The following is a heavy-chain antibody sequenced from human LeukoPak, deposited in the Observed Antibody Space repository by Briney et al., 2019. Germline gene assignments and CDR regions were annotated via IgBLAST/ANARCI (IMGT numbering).Heavy chain of an antibody. V-gene: IGHV3-74*01. CDR1: EFTFSSYW. CDR3: ARKSASGNYPLDY. Sequence: PGGSLRLSCAASEFTFSSYWMHWVRQAPGKGLVWVSRINSDGSSTSYADSVKGRFTISRDNAKNTVFLQMSSLRAEDTALYYCARKSASGNYPLDYWGQGTLVTVSS. D-gene: IGHD3-10*01. J-gene: IGHJ4*02. CDR2: INSDGSST.